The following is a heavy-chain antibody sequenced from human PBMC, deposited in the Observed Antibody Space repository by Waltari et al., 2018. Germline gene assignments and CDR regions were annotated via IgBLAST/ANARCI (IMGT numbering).Heavy chain of an antibody. Sequence: QLQLQESGSGLVKPSQTLSLTCAVSGGSISSGGYSWSWLRQPPGKGLECIGYIYHSGSTYNNPSLKSRVTISIDTSKNQFSLRLTSVTAADAAVYYCARVVSWASYYFDYWGQGTLVTVSS. D-gene: IGHD3-16*01. CDR3: ARVVSWASYYFDY. CDR1: GGSISSGGYS. J-gene: IGHJ4*02. CDR2: IYHSGST. V-gene: IGHV4-30-2*01.